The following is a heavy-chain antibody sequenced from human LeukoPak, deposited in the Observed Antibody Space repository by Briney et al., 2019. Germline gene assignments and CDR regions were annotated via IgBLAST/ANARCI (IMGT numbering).Heavy chain of an antibody. CDR2: IYHSGST. D-gene: IGHD3-22*01. Sequence: PSGTLSLTCAVSGGSISSSNWWSWVRQPPGKGLEWIGEIYHSGSTNYNPSLKSRVTISVDTSKNQFSLKLSSVTAADTAVYYCARGSGYYLVPFDYWGQGALVTVSS. CDR3: ARGSGYYLVPFDY. CDR1: GGSISSSNW. V-gene: IGHV4-4*02. J-gene: IGHJ4*02.